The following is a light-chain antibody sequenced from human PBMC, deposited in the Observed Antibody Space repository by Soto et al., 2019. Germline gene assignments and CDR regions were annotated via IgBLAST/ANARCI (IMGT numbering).Light chain of an antibody. Sequence: QSVLTHPPSVSAAPGQRFTISCTGSSSNIGAGYDAHWYQQVPGTAPKLLIYGNSNRPSGVPDRFSGSKSGTSASLAITGLQAEDEADYYCQSYDSSLSALYVFGTGTKVTVL. V-gene: IGLV1-40*01. CDR2: GNS. CDR3: QSYDSSLSALYV. CDR1: SSNIGAGYD. J-gene: IGLJ1*01.